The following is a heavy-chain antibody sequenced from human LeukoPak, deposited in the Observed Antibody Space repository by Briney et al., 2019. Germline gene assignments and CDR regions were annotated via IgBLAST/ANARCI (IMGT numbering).Heavy chain of an antibody. CDR2: IYPGDSDT. CDR3: ARLERIWKGYSYGYGAHETAKGYYYYMDV. CDR1: GYSFTSYW. Sequence: GESLKISCKGSGYSFTSYWIGWVRQMPGKGLEWMGIIYPGDSDTRYSPSFQGQVTISADKSISTAYLQWSSLKASDTAMYYCARLERIWKGYSYGYGAHETAKGYYYYMDVWGKGTTVTISS. D-gene: IGHD5-18*01. J-gene: IGHJ6*03. V-gene: IGHV5-51*01.